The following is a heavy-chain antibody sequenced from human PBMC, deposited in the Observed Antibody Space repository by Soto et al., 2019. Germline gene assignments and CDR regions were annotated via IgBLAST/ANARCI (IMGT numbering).Heavy chain of an antibody. CDR2: IIPIFGTA. CDR1: GGTFSSYA. D-gene: IGHD3-22*01. V-gene: IGHV1-69*06. Sequence: ASVKVSCKASGGTFSSYAISWVRQAPGQGLEWMGGIIPIFGTANYAQKFQGRVTITADKSTSTAYMELSSLRSEDTAVYYCATFSGVYYHDSSGYGAFDIWGQGTMVTVSS. CDR3: ATFSGVYYHDSSGYGAFDI. J-gene: IGHJ3*02.